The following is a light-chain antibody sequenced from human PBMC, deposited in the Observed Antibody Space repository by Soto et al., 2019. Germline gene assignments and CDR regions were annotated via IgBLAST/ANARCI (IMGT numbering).Light chain of an antibody. V-gene: IGKV3-20*01. CDR1: QSVSSSY. CDR2: GAS. Sequence: EIVLTQSPGTLSLSPGERATLSCRASQSVSSSYLAWYQQKPGQAPRLLIYGASSRATGIPDRFSGSGSVTDFTLSISRLELDDFAVYYCQQYVSSLPITFGQGTRLEIK. J-gene: IGKJ5*01. CDR3: QQYVSSLPIT.